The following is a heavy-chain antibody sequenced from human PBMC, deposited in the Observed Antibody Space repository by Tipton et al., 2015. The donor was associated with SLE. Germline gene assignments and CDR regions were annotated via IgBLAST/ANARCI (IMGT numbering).Heavy chain of an antibody. CDR2: IYYSGST. CDR3: ARALGLDRDYYYYYYMDV. CDR1: GGSISSSSYY. D-gene: IGHD3/OR15-3a*01. J-gene: IGHJ6*03. V-gene: IGHV4-39*07. Sequence: GSLRLSCTVSGGSISSSSYYWGWIRQPPGKGLEWIGSIYYSGSTYYNPSLKSRVTISVDTSKNQFSLKLSSVTAADTAVYYCARALGLDRDYYYYYYMDVWGKGTTVTVSS.